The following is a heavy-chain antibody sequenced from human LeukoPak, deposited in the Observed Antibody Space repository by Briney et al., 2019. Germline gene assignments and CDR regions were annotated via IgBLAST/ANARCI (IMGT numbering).Heavy chain of an antibody. CDR2: ISDNGGRT. V-gene: IGHV3-23*01. CDR3: ARHGPPVRY. Sequence: GGSLRLSCAASGLTFSGYDMHWVRQAPGKGLEWVSTISDNGGRTYYADSVKGRFTISRDNSKNTLFLQMNSLRAEDSAVYYCARHGPPVRYWGQGTLVTVSS. J-gene: IGHJ4*02. CDR1: GLTFSGYD.